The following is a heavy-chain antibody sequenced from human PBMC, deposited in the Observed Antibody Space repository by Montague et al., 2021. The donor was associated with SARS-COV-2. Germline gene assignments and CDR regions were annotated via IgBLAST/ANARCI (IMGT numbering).Heavy chain of an antibody. J-gene: IGHJ4*02. V-gene: IGHV4-34*01. CDR2: INHSGTT. CDR1: GGSFSGYY. CDR3: ARCDSHTLTLIGLRGKSASDY. Sequence: SETLSLTCAVYGGSFSGYYWTWIRQSPGKGLEWIAEINHSGTTNYNFNPSLRSRVTISVATSKSQFSLKLSSVTAADTGVYYWARCDSHTLTLIGLRGKSASDYWGQGTLVTVSS. D-gene: IGHD3-9*01.